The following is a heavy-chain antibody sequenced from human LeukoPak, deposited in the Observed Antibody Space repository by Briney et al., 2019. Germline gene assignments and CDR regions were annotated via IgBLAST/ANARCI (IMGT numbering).Heavy chain of an antibody. J-gene: IGHJ4*02. Sequence: PGGSLRLSCAASGFTFSSYAMSWVRQAPGKGLEWVSAISGSGGSTYYADSVKGRFTISRDNSKNTLYLQMNSPRAEGTAVYYCAKEDYGSGSYNPYYFDYWGQGTLVTVSS. CDR1: GFTFSSYA. CDR2: ISGSGGST. D-gene: IGHD3-10*01. V-gene: IGHV3-23*01. CDR3: AKEDYGSGSYNPYYFDY.